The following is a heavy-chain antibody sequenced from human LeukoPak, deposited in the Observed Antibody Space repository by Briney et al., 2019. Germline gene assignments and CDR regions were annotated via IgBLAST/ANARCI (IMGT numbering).Heavy chain of an antibody. V-gene: IGHV3-66*01. D-gene: IGHD1-26*01. CDR3: ARDPRSGSYSGMDV. CDR1: GFTVSSNY. Sequence: GGSLRLSCAASGFTVSSNYMSWVRQAPGEGLEWVSVLYPGGSTYYADSVTDRFTISRDNSKNTLYLQMKSLRAEDTAVYYCARDPRSGSYSGMDVWGQGTTVTVSS. J-gene: IGHJ6*02. CDR2: LYPGGST.